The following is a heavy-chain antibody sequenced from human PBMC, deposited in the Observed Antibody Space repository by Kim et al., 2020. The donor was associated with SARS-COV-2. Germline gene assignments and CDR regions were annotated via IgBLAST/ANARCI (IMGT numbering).Heavy chain of an antibody. Sequence: GGSLRLSCAASGFTFSSYEMNWVRQAPGKGLEWVSYISSSGSTIYYADSVKGRFTISRDNAKNSLYLQMNSLRAEDTAVYYCARGRWVYSGYDPGSIFDYWGQGTLVTVSS. D-gene: IGHD5-12*01. V-gene: IGHV3-48*03. CDR1: GFTFSSYE. CDR3: ARGRWVYSGYDPGSIFDY. J-gene: IGHJ4*02. CDR2: ISSSGSTI.